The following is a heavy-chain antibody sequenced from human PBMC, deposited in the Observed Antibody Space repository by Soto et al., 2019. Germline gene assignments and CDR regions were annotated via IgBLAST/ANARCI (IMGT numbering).Heavy chain of an antibody. D-gene: IGHD5-18*01. CDR2: ISYDGSNK. V-gene: IGHV3-30-3*01. J-gene: IGHJ2*01. CDR3: ARDVRDGYSANWYFDL. CDR1: GFTFSSYA. Sequence: LVESGGGVVQPGRSLRLSCAASGFTFSSYAMHWVRQAPGKGLEWVAVISYDGSNKYYADSVKGRFTISRDNSKNALYLQMNSLRAEDTAVYYCARDVRDGYSANWYFDLWGRGTLVTVSS.